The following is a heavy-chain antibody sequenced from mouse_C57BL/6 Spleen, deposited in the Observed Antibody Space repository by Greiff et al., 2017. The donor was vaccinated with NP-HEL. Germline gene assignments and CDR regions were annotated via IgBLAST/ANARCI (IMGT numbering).Heavy chain of an antibody. J-gene: IGHJ4*01. Sequence: QVQLQQSGPGLVQPSQSLSITCTVSGFSLTSYGVHWVRQSPGKGLEWLGVIWSGGSTDYNAAFISRLSISKDNSKSQVFFKMNSLQADDAAIYYCATLQLRLRAMDYWGQGTSVTVSS. CDR3: ATLQLRLRAMDY. D-gene: IGHD3-2*02. CDR2: IWSGGST. V-gene: IGHV2-2*01. CDR1: GFSLTSYG.